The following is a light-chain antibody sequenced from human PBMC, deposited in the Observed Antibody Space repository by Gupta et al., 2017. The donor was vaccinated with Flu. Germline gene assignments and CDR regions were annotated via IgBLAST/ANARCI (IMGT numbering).Light chain of an antibody. Sequence: EIVMPQSPATLSVSPGERATLSCRASQSVSSNLAWYQQKPGQAPRLLIYGASTRATGIPARFSGRGSGTEFTLTISSLHSEDFTVYYCQQDNNWPRTFGQGTKVEIK. J-gene: IGKJ1*01. CDR2: GAS. CDR3: QQDNNWPRT. CDR1: QSVSSN. V-gene: IGKV3-15*01.